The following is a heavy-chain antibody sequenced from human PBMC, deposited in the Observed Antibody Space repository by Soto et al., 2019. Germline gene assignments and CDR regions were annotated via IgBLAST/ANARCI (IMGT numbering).Heavy chain of an antibody. V-gene: IGHV5-51*01. CDR1: GYSFSNYW. Sequence: GESLKISRKGCGYSFSNYWIVWVLQKPGRGLEWMGIIYPGDSDTRYRPSFQGQVTISADKSISTAYLQWSSLRASDPAMYYCARQQIPGEVSAFDIWGQGIMVTVSS. D-gene: IGHD3-10*01. CDR2: IYPGDSDT. J-gene: IGHJ3*02. CDR3: ARQQIPGEVSAFDI.